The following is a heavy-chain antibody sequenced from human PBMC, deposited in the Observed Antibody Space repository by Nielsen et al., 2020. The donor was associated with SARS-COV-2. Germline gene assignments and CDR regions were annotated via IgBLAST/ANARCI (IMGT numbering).Heavy chain of an antibody. V-gene: IGHV3-7*01. J-gene: IGHJ5*02. CDR3: ARRFFGRGVVGATDH. D-gene: IGHD1-26*01. Sequence: GESLKISCAASGFTFSRYSMHWVRQAPGKGLEWVGNIKLDGSEKYYVDSVKGRFTISRDNARNTLYLQMNSLRVEDTAVYYCARRFFGRGVVGATDHWGQGTLVTVSS. CDR1: GFTFSRYS. CDR2: IKLDGSEK.